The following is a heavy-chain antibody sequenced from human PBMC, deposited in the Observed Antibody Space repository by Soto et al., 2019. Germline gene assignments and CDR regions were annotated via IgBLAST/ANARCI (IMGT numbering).Heavy chain of an antibody. Sequence: SETLSLTCTVSGGSISSYYWSWIRQPPGKGLEWIGYIYYSGSTNYNPSLKSRVTISVDTSKNQFSLKLGSVTAADTAVYYCARDHSDYIWGSYRPGFYFDYWGQGTLVTVSS. D-gene: IGHD3-16*02. J-gene: IGHJ4*02. CDR2: IYYSGST. CDR1: GGSISSYY. CDR3: ARDHSDYIWGSYRPGFYFDY. V-gene: IGHV4-59*01.